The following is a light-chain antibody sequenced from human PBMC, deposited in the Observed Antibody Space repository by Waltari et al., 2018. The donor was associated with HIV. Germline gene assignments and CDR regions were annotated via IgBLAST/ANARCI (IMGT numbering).Light chain of an antibody. J-gene: IGLJ1*01. CDR1: RGRIASNF. CDR2: EDD. V-gene: IGLV6-57*01. CDR3: QSYDSDDRAYV. Sequence: NFMLTQPHSVSGSPGKTVTISCTRSRGRIASNFVQWCQQRPGSSPTTVIYEDDQRPSVVPDRFSGSIDSSSNSASLTISGLKTDDEADYYCQSYDSDDRAYVFGTGTKVTVL.